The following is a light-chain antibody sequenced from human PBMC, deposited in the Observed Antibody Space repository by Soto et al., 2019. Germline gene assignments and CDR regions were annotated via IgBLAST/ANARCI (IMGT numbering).Light chain of an antibody. V-gene: IGKV4-1*01. CDR3: QQYYSTPRT. Sequence: DIVMTQSPDSLAVSLGERATINCKSSQSILYSSINRNYLAWFQQKPGQPPKLLIYWASTRESGVPDRISGSGSGTDFTLTSSSLQAEDVAVYFCQQYYSTPRTFGQGTKVEIK. CDR1: QSILYSSINRNY. CDR2: WAS. J-gene: IGKJ1*01.